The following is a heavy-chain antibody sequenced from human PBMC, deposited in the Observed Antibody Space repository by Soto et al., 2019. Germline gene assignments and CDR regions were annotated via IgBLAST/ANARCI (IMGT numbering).Heavy chain of an antibody. CDR3: ARAGLAAGTFFDY. V-gene: IGHV1-8*01. CDR2: MNPNSGNT. J-gene: IGHJ4*02. D-gene: IGHD6-13*01. Sequence: ASVKVSCKASGYTFTSYDINWVRQATGQGLEWMGWMNPNSGNTGYARKFQGRVTMTRNTSISTAYMELSSLRSEDTAVYYCARAGLAAGTFFDYWGQGTLVTVSS. CDR1: GYTFTSYD.